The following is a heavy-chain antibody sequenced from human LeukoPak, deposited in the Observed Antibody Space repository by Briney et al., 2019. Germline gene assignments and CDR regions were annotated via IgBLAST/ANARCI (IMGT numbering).Heavy chain of an antibody. D-gene: IGHD6-19*01. J-gene: IGHJ4*02. V-gene: IGHV3-48*03. Sequence: PGGSLRLSCAASGFTFSSYEMNWVRQAPGKGLEWASYISSSGSTIYYADSVKGRFTISRDNAKNSLYLQMNSLRAEDTAVYYCARESKIAVAGTGDYWGQGTLVTVSS. CDR3: ARESKIAVAGTGDY. CDR2: ISSSGSTI. CDR1: GFTFSSYE.